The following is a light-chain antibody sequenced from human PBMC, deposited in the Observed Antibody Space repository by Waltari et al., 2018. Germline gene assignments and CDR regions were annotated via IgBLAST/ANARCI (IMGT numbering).Light chain of an antibody. CDR1: QSFRSN. V-gene: IGKV3-15*01. J-gene: IGKJ4*01. CDR2: GPD. CDR3: QQNIGLPPT. Sequence: EIVMTQPPATLSVSSGERATLSCRASQSFRSNVGWYQQNPGQAPRLLTSGPDTIATGIPARISASGSGTEFTLTISILQSKEFAVYCCQQNIGLPPTFGGGTKVEIK.